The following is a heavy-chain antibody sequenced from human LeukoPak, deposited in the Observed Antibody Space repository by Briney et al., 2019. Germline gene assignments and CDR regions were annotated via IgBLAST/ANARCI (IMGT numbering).Heavy chain of an antibody. CDR1: GFSLSSTGEA. CDR2: IHWNDNE. D-gene: IGHD5-18*01. Sequence: SGPTLLKPTQTLTLTCTFSGFSLSSTGEAVGWIRQSPGKALEWLALIHWNDNERYSPSLQSRLTITKDTSKTQVVLTMTNMDPVDTATYCCAHRRGVDTSMDYYWYFDLWGRGTLVTVSS. V-gene: IGHV2-5*01. CDR3: AHRRGVDTSMDYYWYFDL. J-gene: IGHJ2*01.